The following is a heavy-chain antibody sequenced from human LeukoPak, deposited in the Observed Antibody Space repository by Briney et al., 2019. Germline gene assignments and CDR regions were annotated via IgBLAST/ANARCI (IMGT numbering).Heavy chain of an antibody. CDR2: IYYSGST. D-gene: IGHD2-15*01. V-gene: IGHV4-59*01. J-gene: IGHJ4*02. Sequence: SETLSLTCTVSGGSISSYYWSWIRQPPGKGLEWIGYIYYSGSTNYNPSLKSRVTISVDTSKNQFSLKLSSVTAADTAVYYCARAVKQVVVRFDYWGQGTLVTVSS. CDR3: ARAVKQVVVRFDY. CDR1: GGSISSYY.